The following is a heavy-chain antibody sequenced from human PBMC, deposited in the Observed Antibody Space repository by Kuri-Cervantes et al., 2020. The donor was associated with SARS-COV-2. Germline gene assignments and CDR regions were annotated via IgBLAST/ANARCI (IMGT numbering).Heavy chain of an antibody. V-gene: IGHV4-39*01. CDR2: IYYSGST. D-gene: IGHD3/OR15-3a*01. CDR1: GDSLSSSSYY. J-gene: IGHJ4*02. Sequence: SETLSLTCPVSGDSLSSSSYYWGWIRQPPGKGLEWIGNIYYSGSTYYNPSLKSRVTISVDTSKNQFSLKLSAVTVADTAVYYFARQTRESQFLAWSSVSLKGAYFDYWGQGTLVTVSS. CDR3: ARQTRESQFLAWSSVSLKGAYFDY.